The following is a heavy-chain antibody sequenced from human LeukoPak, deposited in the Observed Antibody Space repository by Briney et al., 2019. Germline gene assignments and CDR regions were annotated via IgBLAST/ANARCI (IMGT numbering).Heavy chain of an antibody. V-gene: IGHV4-34*01. CDR1: GGSFSGYY. D-gene: IGHD5-12*01. CDR2: INHSGST. J-gene: IGHJ4*02. CDR3: ARGVATMRD. Sequence: TSETLSLTCAVYGGSFSGYYWSWIRQPPGKGLEWIGEINHSGSTNYNPSLKSRVTISVDTSKNQFSLKLSSVTAADTAVYYCARGVATMRDWGQGTLVTVSS.